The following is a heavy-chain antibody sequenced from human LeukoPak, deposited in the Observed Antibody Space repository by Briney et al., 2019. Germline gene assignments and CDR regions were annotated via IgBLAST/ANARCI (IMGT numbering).Heavy chain of an antibody. J-gene: IGHJ5*02. CDR3: AKGVSSSSWYNWFDL. V-gene: IGHV3-9*01. D-gene: IGHD6-13*01. CDR1: GFTFDDYA. Sequence: PGRSLRLSCAASGFTFDDYAMHWVRHAPGKGLGWVSGISWNSGSIGDADSVKGRFTISRDNAKNSLYLQMNSLRAEDTALYYCAKGVSSSSWYNWFDLWGQGTLVTVSS. CDR2: ISWNSGSI.